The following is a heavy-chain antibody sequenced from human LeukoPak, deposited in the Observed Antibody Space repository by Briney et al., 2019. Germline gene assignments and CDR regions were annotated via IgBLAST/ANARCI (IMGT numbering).Heavy chain of an antibody. CDR1: GITLSSYW. CDR3: VRDQGAFDM. Sequence: GGSLRLSCAGSGITLSSYWMSWVRQAPGKGLEWVANIKQDASEEYFVDSLRGRFTISRDNAKNSLFLQMNSLRAEDTAVYYCVRDQGAFDMWGHGTMVTVSS. J-gene: IGHJ3*02. CDR2: IKQDASEE. V-gene: IGHV3-7*05.